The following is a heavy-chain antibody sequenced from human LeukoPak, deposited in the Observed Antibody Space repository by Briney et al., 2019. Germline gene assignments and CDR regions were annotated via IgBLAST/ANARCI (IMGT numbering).Heavy chain of an antibody. V-gene: IGHV1-46*01. CDR1: GYTFTSYY. J-gene: IGHJ5*02. D-gene: IGHD5-18*01. CDR2: INPSGGST. Sequence: ASVKVSCKASGYTFTSYYMHWVRQAPGQGLEWMGIINPSGGSTSYAQKFQGRVTMTRDTSTSTVYMELSSLRSEDTAVYYRARDFSWIQLWSWFDPWGQGTLVTVSS. CDR3: ARDFSWIQLWSWFDP.